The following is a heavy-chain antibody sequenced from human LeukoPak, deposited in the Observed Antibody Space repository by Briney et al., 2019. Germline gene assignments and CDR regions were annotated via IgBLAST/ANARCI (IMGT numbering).Heavy chain of an antibody. CDR3: ARDIDGTTDFDY. V-gene: IGHV1-2*02. CDR1: GYTFTGYY. J-gene: IGHJ4*02. D-gene: IGHD1-1*01. CDR2: INPNSGGT. Sequence: ASVKVSCKASGYTFTGYYMHWGRQAPGQGLEWMGWINPNSGGTNYAQKFQGRVTMTRDTSISTAYMELSRLRSDDTAVYYCARDIDGTTDFDYWGQGTLVTVSS.